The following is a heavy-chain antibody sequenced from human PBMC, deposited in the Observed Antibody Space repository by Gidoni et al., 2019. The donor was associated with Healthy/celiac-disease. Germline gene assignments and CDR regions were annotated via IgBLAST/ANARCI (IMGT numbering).Heavy chain of an antibody. CDR1: GYSFTSYW. D-gene: IGHD5-18*01. Sequence: EVQLVQPGAEVKTPGESLKICCKGSGYSFTSYWIGWVRQIPGKGLEWMGIIHPGDSDTRYSPSFQGQVTISADKSISTAYLQWSSLKASDTAMYYCARLHNGYSYGYYFDYWGQGTLVTVSS. CDR3: ARLHNGYSYGYYFDY. CDR2: IHPGDSDT. V-gene: IGHV5-51*01. J-gene: IGHJ4*02.